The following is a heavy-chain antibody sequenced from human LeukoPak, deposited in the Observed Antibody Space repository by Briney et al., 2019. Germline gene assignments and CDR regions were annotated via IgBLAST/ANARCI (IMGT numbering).Heavy chain of an antibody. V-gene: IGHV4-34*01. CDR1: GGSFSGYY. J-gene: IGHJ5*02. D-gene: IGHD3-9*01. Sequence: PETLSLTCAVYGGSFSGYYWSWIRQPPGKGLEWIGEINHSGSTNYNPSLKSRVTISVDTSKNQFSLKLSSVTAADTAVYYCARARVLRYFDWLLTNWFDPWGQGTLVTVSS. CDR3: ARARVLRYFDWLLTNWFDP. CDR2: INHSGST.